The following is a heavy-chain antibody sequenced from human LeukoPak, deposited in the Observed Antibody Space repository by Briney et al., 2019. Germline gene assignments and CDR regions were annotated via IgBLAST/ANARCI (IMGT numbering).Heavy chain of an antibody. V-gene: IGHV4-34*01. CDR2: INHSGST. CDR3: ARVGVTGYHPDY. J-gene: IGHJ4*02. Sequence: PSETLSLTCAVYGGSFSGYYRSWIRQPPGKGLEWIGEINHSGSTNYNPSLKSRVTISVDTSKNQFSLKLSSVTAADTAGYYCARVGVTGYHPDYWGQGTLVTVSS. D-gene: IGHD3-9*01. CDR1: GGSFSGYY.